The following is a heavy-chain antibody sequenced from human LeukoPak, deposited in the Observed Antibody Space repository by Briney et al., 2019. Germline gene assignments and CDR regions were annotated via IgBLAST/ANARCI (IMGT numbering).Heavy chain of an antibody. J-gene: IGHJ5*02. D-gene: IGHD2-15*01. CDR2: INPNSGGT. V-gene: IGHV1-2*02. CDR1: GYTFTGYY. Sequence: ASVKVSCKASGYTFTGYYMHWVRQAPGRGPEWMGWINPNSGGTDYAQKFQGRVTMTRDTSINTAYMEVISLRPDDAAVYYCARGRYCSDGNCYHNWFDPWGQGTLVIVSS. CDR3: ARGRYCSDGNCYHNWFDP.